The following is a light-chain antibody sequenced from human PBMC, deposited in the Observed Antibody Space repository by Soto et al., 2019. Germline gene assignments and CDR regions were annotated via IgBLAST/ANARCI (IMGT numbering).Light chain of an antibody. J-gene: IGKJ4*01. CDR3: QQYITCPLT. V-gene: IGKV3-15*01. CDR1: QSVSSS. CDR2: GAS. Sequence: EIVMTQSPATLSVSPGERATLSCRASQSVSSSLGWYQQKPGQAPRLLIYGASTRATGIPARFSGSGSGTEFTLTISSPQSEDFAIYYCQQYITCPLTFGGGTKVEIE.